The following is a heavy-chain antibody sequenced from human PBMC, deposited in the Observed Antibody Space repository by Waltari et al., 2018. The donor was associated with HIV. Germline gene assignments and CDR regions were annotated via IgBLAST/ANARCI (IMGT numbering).Heavy chain of an antibody. CDR1: GYSISSGYY. J-gene: IGHJ6*02. V-gene: IGHV4-38-2*02. D-gene: IGHD5-12*01. CDR3: ARVSFATPDSDYYGMDV. Sequence: QVQLQESGPGLVKPSETLSLTCTVSGYSISSGYYWGWIRQPPGKGLEWIGSIYHSGSTDYNPSLKSRVTISVDTSKNQFSLKLSSVTAADTAVYYCARVSFATPDSDYYGMDVWGQGTTVTVSS. CDR2: IYHSGST.